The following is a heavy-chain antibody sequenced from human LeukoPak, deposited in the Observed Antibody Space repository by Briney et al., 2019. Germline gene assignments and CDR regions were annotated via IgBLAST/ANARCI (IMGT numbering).Heavy chain of an antibody. J-gene: IGHJ6*03. V-gene: IGHV5-51*01. Sequence: GESLQISCKGSGYSFTSYWIGWVRQLPGKGLEWMGIIYPGDSDTRYSPSFQGQVTISADKSISTAYLQWSSLKASDTAMYYCARHGSIAARPDYYYYMDVWGKGTTVTVSS. CDR1: GYSFTSYW. D-gene: IGHD6-6*01. CDR3: ARHGSIAARPDYYYYMDV. CDR2: IYPGDSDT.